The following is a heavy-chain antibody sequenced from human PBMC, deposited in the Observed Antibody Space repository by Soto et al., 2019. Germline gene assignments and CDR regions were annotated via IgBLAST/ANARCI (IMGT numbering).Heavy chain of an antibody. Sequence: QVQLVQSGAEVTKPGSSVKVSCKASGGTFSSYTISWVRQAPGQGLEWMGRIIPILGIANYAQKFQGRVTITADKSTSTADMELSSLRSEDTAVYYCARGIRGTMVRGNYFDYWGQGTLVTVSS. CDR3: ARGIRGTMVRGNYFDY. D-gene: IGHD3-10*01. CDR2: IIPILGIA. CDR1: GGTFSSYT. V-gene: IGHV1-69*02. J-gene: IGHJ4*02.